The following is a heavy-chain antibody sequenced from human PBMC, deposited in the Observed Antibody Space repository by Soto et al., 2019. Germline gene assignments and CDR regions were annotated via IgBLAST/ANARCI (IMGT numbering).Heavy chain of an antibody. CDR1: GDTVSSNSVA. J-gene: IGHJ5*02. CDR3: ARDSPPRITASMRFHP. D-gene: IGHD1-20*01. V-gene: IGHV6-1*01. Sequence: PSQTLSLTCVISGDTVSSNSVAWNWIRQSPSRGLEWLGRTYYRSKWYFDYASSVKSRITIKPDTSKNQFSLQLNSVTPEDTAVYHCARDSPPRITASMRFHPWGQGTLVTVSS. CDR2: TYYRSKWYF.